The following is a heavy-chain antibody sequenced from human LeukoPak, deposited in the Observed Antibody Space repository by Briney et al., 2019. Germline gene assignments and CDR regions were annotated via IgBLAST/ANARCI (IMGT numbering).Heavy chain of an antibody. J-gene: IGHJ5*02. Sequence: GASVKLSCKASGYTFTSYDINWVRQATGQGLEWMGWMNPNSGNTGYAQTFQGRVTMTRNTSISTAYMELSSLRSEDTAVYYCARGGVPAARKGFDPWGQGTLVTVSS. CDR1: GYTFTSYD. CDR3: ARGGVPAARKGFDP. V-gene: IGHV1-8*01. CDR2: MNPNSGNT. D-gene: IGHD2-2*01.